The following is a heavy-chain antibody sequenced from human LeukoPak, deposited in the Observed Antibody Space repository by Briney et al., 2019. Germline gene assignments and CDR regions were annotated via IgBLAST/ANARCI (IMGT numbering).Heavy chain of an antibody. CDR3: ARDDYGDYDPGAFDI. D-gene: IGHD4-17*01. Sequence: TGGSLRLSCAASGFTFSSYWMSWVRQAPGKGLEWVANIKQDGSEKYYVDSVKGRFTISRDSAKNSLYLQMNSLRAEDTAVYYCARDDYGDYDPGAFDIWGQGTMVTVSS. CDR1: GFTFSSYW. V-gene: IGHV3-7*01. J-gene: IGHJ3*02. CDR2: IKQDGSEK.